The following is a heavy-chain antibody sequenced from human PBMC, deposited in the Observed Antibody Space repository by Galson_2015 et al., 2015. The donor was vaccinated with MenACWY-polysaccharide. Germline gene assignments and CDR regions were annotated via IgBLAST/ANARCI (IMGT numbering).Heavy chain of an antibody. V-gene: IGHV3-23*01. CDR3: AKGGREVDNWLDP. J-gene: IGHJ5*02. CDR1: GFTFSSYV. CDR2: INDSGSST. D-gene: IGHD1-26*01. Sequence: SLRLSCAASGFTFSSYVMSWVRQAPGRGLEWVSSINDSGSSTYYVDSVKGRFTISRDNSKNTLFLQMNSLRADDTAVYYCAKGGREVDNWLDPCGQGALVTVSS.